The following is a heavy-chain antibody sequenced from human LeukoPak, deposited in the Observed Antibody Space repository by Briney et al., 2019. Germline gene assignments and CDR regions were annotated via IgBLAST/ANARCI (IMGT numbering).Heavy chain of an antibody. V-gene: IGHV3-11*01. CDR2: ISGDGTTI. CDR3: ARDPLLLVATMDY. J-gene: IGHJ4*02. D-gene: IGHD5-24*01. Sequence: PGGSLRLSCAASGFTVSSNYMSWVRQAPGKGLEWVSYISGDGTTIYNADSVRGRFTISRDNAKNSLYLQMTSLRAEDTAVYYCARDPLLLVATMDYWGQGTLVTVSS. CDR1: GFTVSSNY.